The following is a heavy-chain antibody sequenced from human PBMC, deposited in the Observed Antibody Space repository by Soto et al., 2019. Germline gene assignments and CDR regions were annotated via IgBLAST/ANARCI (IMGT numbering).Heavy chain of an antibody. CDR2: IYYSGST. CDR3: ARDYGDYTFDY. CDR1: GGSISSSSYY. J-gene: IGHJ4*02. D-gene: IGHD4-17*01. Sequence: SETLSLTCTVSGGSISSSSYYWGWIRQPPGKGLEWIGSIYYSGSTYYKTSLKSRVTISVDTSKNQFSLKLSSVTAADTAVYYCARDYGDYTFDYWGQGTLVTVSS. V-gene: IGHV4-39*01.